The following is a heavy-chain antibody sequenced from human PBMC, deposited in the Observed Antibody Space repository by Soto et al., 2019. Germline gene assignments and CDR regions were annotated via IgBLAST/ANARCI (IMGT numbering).Heavy chain of an antibody. CDR2: IYSTGST. D-gene: IGHD3-10*01. CDR3: ARDPRGYFDD. J-gene: IGHJ4*02. CDR1: GGSISGSDYY. Sequence: QVQLQESGPGLVKPSQTLSLTCTVSGGSISGSDYYWSWIRQPPGKGLEWIGYIYSTGSTNYNPSLKSRVIISIDASKNQFFLNLSSVTAADTAVYYCARDPRGYFDDWGQGALVNVSS. V-gene: IGHV4-30-4*01.